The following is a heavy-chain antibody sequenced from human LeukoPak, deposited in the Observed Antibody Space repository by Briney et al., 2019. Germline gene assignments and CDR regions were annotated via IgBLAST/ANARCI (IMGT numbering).Heavy chain of an antibody. CDR3: ARDQSGNLDY. J-gene: IGHJ4*02. CDR2: INQDASTT. D-gene: IGHD1-26*01. Sequence: GGSLRLSCVASGFTLRNTWMAWVRQAPGKGLEWVANINQDASTTHYVDYVKGRFTISRDNAKNSLNLQMNSLRAEDTAVYYGARDQSGNLDYWGQGTLVTVSA. V-gene: IGHV3-7*01. CDR1: GFTLRNTW.